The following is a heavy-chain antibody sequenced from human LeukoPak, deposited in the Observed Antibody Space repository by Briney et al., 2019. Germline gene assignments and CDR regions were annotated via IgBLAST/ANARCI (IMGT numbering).Heavy chain of an antibody. CDR3: ARDSGGAFDY. CDR2: ISTGGGST. D-gene: IGHD2-15*01. V-gene: IGHV3-23*01. J-gene: IGHJ4*02. Sequence: GGSLRLSCAASGFTFSSNAMSWVRQAPGKGLEWVSAISTGGGSTYYADSVKGRFTISRDNSKNTPYLQMNSLRAEDTAVYHCARDSGGAFDYWGQGTLVTVSS. CDR1: GFTFSSNA.